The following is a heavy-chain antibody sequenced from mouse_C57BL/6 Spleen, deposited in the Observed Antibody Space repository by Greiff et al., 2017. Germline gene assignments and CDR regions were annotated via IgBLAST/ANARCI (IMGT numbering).Heavy chain of an antibody. J-gene: IGHJ2*01. CDR3: ARKPVYYDYDERDY. CDR1: GYTFTSYW. D-gene: IGHD2-4*01. CDR2: IHPNSGST. V-gene: IGHV1-64*01. Sequence: QVQLQQPGAELVKPGASVKLSCKASGYTFTSYWMHWVKQRPGQGLEWIGMIHPNSGSTNYNEKFKSKATLTVDKSSSTAYMQLSSLTSEDSAVXYCARKPVYYDYDERDYLGQGTTLTVSS.